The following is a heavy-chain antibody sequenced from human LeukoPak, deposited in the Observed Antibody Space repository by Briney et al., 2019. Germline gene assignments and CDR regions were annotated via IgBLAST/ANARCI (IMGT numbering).Heavy chain of an antibody. D-gene: IGHD4/OR15-4a*01. V-gene: IGHV4-59*01. Sequence: SETLSLTCTVSRGSISGYSWSWIRQSPGGGLEWVGYIYYSGDTAYNPSLRSRVTLSVDTSKNQFSLQLRSVTTADTAVYYCVRGPYGASISKWFDPWGQGTQVIVSP. CDR1: RGSISGYS. J-gene: IGHJ5*02. CDR2: IYYSGDT. CDR3: VRGPYGASISKWFDP.